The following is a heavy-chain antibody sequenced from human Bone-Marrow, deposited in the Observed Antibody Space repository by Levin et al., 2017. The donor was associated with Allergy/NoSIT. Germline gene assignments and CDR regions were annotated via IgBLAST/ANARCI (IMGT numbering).Heavy chain of an antibody. CDR3: TTEPDYYGLDPIGN. D-gene: IGHD3-10*01. CDR2: ISAYNGHT. J-gene: IGHJ4*02. V-gene: IGHV1-18*01. Sequence: ASVKVSCKASGYTFVNYHIDWVRQAPGQGLEWMGRISAYNGHTDYAPKLQGRVTMTTDTSTGTAYMELRSLRSDDTAVYYCTTEPDYYGLDPIGNWGQGTLVTVSS. CDR1: GYTFVNYH.